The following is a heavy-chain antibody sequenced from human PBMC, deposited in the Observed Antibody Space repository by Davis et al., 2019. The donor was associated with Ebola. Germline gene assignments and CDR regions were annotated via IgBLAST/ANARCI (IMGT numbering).Heavy chain of an antibody. V-gene: IGHV4-39*02. Sequence: MPSETLSLTCTVSGGSISSSSYYWGWIRQPPGKGLEWIGSIYYSGSTYYNPSLKSRVTISVDTSKNQFSLKLSSVTAADTAVYYCAREPVTTPLDYWGQGTLVTVSS. D-gene: IGHD4-11*01. CDR1: GGSISSSSYY. CDR3: AREPVTTPLDY. J-gene: IGHJ4*02. CDR2: IYYSGST.